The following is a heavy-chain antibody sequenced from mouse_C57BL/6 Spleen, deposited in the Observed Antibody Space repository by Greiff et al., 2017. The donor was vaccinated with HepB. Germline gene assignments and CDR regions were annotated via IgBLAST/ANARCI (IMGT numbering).Heavy chain of an antibody. Sequence: VQLKESGPELVKPGASVKMSCKASGYTFTDYNMHWVKQSHGKSLEWIGYINPNNGGTSYNQKFKGKATLTVNKSSSTAYMELRSLTSEDSAVYYCARGDYYGSSRWYFDVWGTGTTVTVSS. CDR3: ARGDYYGSSRWYFDV. J-gene: IGHJ1*03. CDR1: GYTFTDYN. V-gene: IGHV1-22*01. CDR2: INPNNGGT. D-gene: IGHD1-1*01.